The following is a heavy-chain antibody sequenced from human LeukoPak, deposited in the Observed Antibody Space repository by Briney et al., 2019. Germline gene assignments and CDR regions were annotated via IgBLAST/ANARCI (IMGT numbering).Heavy chain of an antibody. CDR3: ARDFRITMVRGVIIRKTPFEY. Sequence: RASVNVSCMASGYTFTSYGISWVRQAPGQGLEWMGWISAYKGNTNYAQTLQGRATMTTHTSTSTAYMELRSLRSDDTAVYYCARDFRITMVRGVIIRKTPFEYWGKEPWSPSPQ. J-gene: IGHJ4*01. V-gene: IGHV1-18*01. CDR1: GYTFTSYG. CDR2: ISAYKGNT. D-gene: IGHD3-10*01.